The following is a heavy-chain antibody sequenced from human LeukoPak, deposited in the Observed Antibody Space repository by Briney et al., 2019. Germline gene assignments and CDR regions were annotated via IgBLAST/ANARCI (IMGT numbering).Heavy chain of an antibody. V-gene: IGHV4-38-2*02. J-gene: IGHJ5*02. Sequence: SETLSLTCTVSGYSISSGYYWGWIRQPPGKGLEWIGSIYHSGSTYYNPSLKSRVTISVDTSKNQFSLKLSSVTAADTAVYYCARHRPQNWFDPWGQGTLVTVSS. CDR1: GYSISSGYY. CDR3: ARHRPQNWFDP. CDR2: IYHSGST.